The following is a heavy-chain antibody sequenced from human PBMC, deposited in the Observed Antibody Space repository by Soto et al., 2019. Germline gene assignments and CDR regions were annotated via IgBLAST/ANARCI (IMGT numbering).Heavy chain of an antibody. CDR1: GYTFTGYY. CDR3: ARELTEDYDFWSGYPQRYYGMDV. D-gene: IGHD3-3*01. CDR2: INPNSGGT. V-gene: IGHV1-2*04. Sequence: ASVKVSCEASGYTFTGYYIHWVRQAPGRGLEGMGWINPNSGGTNYAQKFQGWVTMTRDTSISTAYMELSRLRSDDTAVYYCARELTEDYDFWSGYPQRYYGMDVWGQGTTVTVSS. J-gene: IGHJ6*02.